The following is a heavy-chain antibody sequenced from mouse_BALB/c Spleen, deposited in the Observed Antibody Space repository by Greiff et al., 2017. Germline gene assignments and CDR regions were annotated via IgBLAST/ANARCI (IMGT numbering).Heavy chain of an antibody. D-gene: IGHD2-4*01. V-gene: IGHV5-12-2*01. Sequence: EVQRVESGGGLVQPGGSLKLSCAASGFTFSSYTMSWVRQTPEKRLEWVAYISNGGGSTYYPDTVKGRFTISRDNAKNTLYLQMSSLKSEDTAMYYCASHYDYDVWTWFAYWGQGTLGTVSA. J-gene: IGHJ3*01. CDR2: ISNGGGST. CDR3: ASHYDYDVWTWFAY. CDR1: GFTFSSYT.